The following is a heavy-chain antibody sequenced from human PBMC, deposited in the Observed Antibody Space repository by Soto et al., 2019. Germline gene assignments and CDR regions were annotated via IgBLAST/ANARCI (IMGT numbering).Heavy chain of an antibody. D-gene: IGHD6-19*01. V-gene: IGHV3-23*01. CDR1: GFIFSNYA. CDR3: AGSDSREIAVTGPAY. CDR2: ISGSGSTT. J-gene: IGHJ4*02. Sequence: EVQLLKSGGCLVQPGGSLRLSCAASGFIFSNYALYWVRQAPGKGLEWVSAISGSGSTTNYAEFVKGRFTISRDNSKNTLYLQMSSLRADDTAVYYCAGSDSREIAVTGPAYWGQGTLVTVSS.